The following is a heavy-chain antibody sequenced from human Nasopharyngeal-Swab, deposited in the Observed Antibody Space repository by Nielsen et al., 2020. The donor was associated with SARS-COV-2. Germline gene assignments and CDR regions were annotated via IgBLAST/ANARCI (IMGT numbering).Heavy chain of an antibody. CDR2: LNGAATTV. CDR3: ARAGEYRFDY. Sequence: GESLKISCAGSGFTFSSSWLHWVRQAPGEGLVWVARLNGAATTVDYADSVKGRFTISRDNAKNTLYLQMNGLRDEDTAIYYCARAGEYRFDYWGQGTLVTVSS. J-gene: IGHJ4*02. CDR1: GFTFSSSW. V-gene: IGHV3-74*01. D-gene: IGHD7-27*01.